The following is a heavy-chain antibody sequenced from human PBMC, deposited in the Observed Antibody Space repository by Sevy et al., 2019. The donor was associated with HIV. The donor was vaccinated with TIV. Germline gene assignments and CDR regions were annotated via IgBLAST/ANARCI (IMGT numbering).Heavy chain of an antibody. V-gene: IGHV4-34*01. CDR2: INHSGST. Sequence: SETLSLTCAVYGGSFSGYYWSWTRQPPGKGLEWIGEINHSGSTNYNPSLKSRVTISVDTSKNQFSLKLSSVTAADTAVYYCARGCDYDILTGCKLDYWGQGTLVTVSS. J-gene: IGHJ4*02. D-gene: IGHD3-9*01. CDR1: GGSFSGYY. CDR3: ARGCDYDILTGCKLDY.